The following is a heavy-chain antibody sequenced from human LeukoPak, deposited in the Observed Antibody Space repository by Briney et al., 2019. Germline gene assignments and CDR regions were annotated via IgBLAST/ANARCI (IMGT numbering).Heavy chain of an antibody. J-gene: IGHJ4*02. D-gene: IGHD6-19*01. CDR3: TIEREDSSGWYDY. V-gene: IGHV3-15*01. CDR1: VFTFSNAW. Sequence: GGSLRLSCAASVFTFSNAWMSWVRQAPGKGLEWVGRIKSKTDGGTTDYAAPVKGRFTISRDDSKNTLYLQMNSLKTEDTAVYYYTIEREDSSGWYDYRGQGTLVTVSS. CDR2: IKSKTDGGTT.